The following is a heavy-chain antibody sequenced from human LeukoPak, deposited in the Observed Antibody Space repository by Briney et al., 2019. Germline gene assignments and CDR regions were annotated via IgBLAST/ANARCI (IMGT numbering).Heavy chain of an antibody. CDR3: AREGGDGAFDI. J-gene: IGHJ3*02. CDR2: ISYDGSNK. CDR1: GFTFSSYA. Sequence: PGGSLRLSCAASGFTFSSYAMHWVRQAPGKGLEWVAVISYDGSNKYYADSVKGRFTISRDNSKNTLYRQMNSLRAKDTAVYYCAREGGDGAFDIWGQGTMVTVSS. D-gene: IGHD3-16*01. V-gene: IGHV3-30*04.